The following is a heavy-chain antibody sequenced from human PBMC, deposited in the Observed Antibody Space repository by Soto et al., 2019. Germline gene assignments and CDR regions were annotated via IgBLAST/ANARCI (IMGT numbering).Heavy chain of an antibody. J-gene: IGHJ4*02. CDR1: GGSVSSSTYY. CDR3: AAVGIGTKTVDY. CDR2: IYYSGST. V-gene: IGHV4-39*01. Sequence: QLQLQESGPGLVKPSETLSLTCIVSGGSVSSSTYYWAWIRQFPGKGLEWIGSIYYSGSTYYNPSLKSRITISIDRSKNQFSLKLISVTAADTAVYYCAAVGIGTKTVDYWGQGTLVSVSS. D-gene: IGHD1-26*01.